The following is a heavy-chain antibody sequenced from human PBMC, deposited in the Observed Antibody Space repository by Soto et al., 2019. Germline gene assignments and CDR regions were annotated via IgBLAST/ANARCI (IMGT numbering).Heavy chain of an antibody. CDR3: SRAGYGDYTHLCYFDY. Sequence: QVQLVESGGGVVQPGRSLRLSCAGSEFTFSSYGMHWVRQAPGKGLEWVAVISFDGSDKKYADSVKGRFTISRDNSNNTLYLQMNSLRPGDADAYYYSRAGYGDYTHLCYFDYWGQGALVTVSS. CDR2: ISFDGSDK. V-gene: IGHV3-30*03. CDR1: EFTFSSYG. J-gene: IGHJ4*02. D-gene: IGHD4-17*01.